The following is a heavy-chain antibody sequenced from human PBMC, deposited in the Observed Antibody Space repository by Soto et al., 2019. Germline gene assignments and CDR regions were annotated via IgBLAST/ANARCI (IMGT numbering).Heavy chain of an antibody. CDR2: ISAYNGNT. V-gene: IGHV1-18*01. J-gene: IGHJ6*03. Sequence: QVPLVQSGAEVKKPGASVKVSCKASGYTFTSYGISWVRQAPGQGLEWMGWISAYNGNTNYAQKLQGRVTMTTDTSTSTAYMELRSLRSDDTAVYYCARGTPQGLLAAAFSGYYMDVWGKGTTVTVSS. CDR3: ARGTPQGLLAAAFSGYYMDV. D-gene: IGHD6-13*01. CDR1: GYTFTSYG.